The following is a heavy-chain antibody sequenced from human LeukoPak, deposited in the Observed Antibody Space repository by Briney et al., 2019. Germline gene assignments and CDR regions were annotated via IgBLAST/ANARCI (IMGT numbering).Heavy chain of an antibody. CDR3: ARYNWNGGRAFDV. Sequence: SQTVSLTCAISGDSVSTSSVAWNWIRQSPSRSLEWLGRTYYRSKWNNDYAVSVKSRIIINPYTSKNQFSLQLNSVTPEDTAVYYCARYNWNGGRAFDVWGQGTTVTVSS. V-gene: IGHV6-1*01. CDR1: GDSVSTSSVA. J-gene: IGHJ3*01. CDR2: TYYRSKWNN. D-gene: IGHD1-1*01.